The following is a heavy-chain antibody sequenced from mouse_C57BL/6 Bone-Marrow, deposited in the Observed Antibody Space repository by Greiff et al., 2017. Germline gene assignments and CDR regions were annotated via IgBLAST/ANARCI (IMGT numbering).Heavy chain of an antibody. D-gene: IGHD2-4*01. CDR2: ISSGSSTI. J-gene: IGHJ4*01. CDR3: AIYYDYDEGYAMDY. V-gene: IGHV5-17*01. CDR1: GFTFSDYG. Sequence: DVHLVESGGGLVKPGGSLKLSCAASGFTFSDYGMHWVRQAPEKGLEWVAYISSGSSTIYYADTVKGRFTSSRDNAKNTLFLQMTSLRSEDTAMYYCAIYYDYDEGYAMDYWGQGTSVTVSS.